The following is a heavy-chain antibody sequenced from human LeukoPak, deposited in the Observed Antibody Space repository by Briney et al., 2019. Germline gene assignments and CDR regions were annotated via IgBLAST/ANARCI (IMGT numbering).Heavy chain of an antibody. V-gene: IGHV4-59*08. CDR2: VYYTGST. Sequence: PSETLSLTCCVSGGSVRNYYWSWLRPPPREGLAWIGYVYYTGSTNYNPSLKIRVTMFEDKSKNQFSLRLYSVTVADTAVYYCARHFAYSSSSYFDYWGQGSLVTVSS. D-gene: IGHD6-6*01. J-gene: IGHJ4*02. CDR1: GGSVRNYY. CDR3: ARHFAYSSSSYFDY.